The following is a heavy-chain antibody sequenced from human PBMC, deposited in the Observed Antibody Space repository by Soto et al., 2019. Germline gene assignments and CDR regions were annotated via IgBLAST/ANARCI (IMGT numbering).Heavy chain of an antibody. D-gene: IGHD2-15*01. Sequence: PGESLKISCKGSGYSFTSYWIGWVRQMPGKGLEWMGIIYPGDSDTRYSPSFQGQVTISADKSISTAYLQWSSLKASDTAMYYCARNREGDCSGGSCYDGAFDIWGQGTMVTVSS. V-gene: IGHV5-51*01. CDR1: GYSFTSYW. CDR2: IYPGDSDT. CDR3: ARNREGDCSGGSCYDGAFDI. J-gene: IGHJ3*02.